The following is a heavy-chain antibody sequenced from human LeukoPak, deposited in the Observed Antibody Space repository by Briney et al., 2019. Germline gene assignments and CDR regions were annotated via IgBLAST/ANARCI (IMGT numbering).Heavy chain of an antibody. V-gene: IGHV1-18*01. CDR1: GYTFTTYG. CDR3: ARHSSSWHYYYYYGMDV. J-gene: IGHJ6*02. CDR2: ISAYNGNT. Sequence: ASVKVSCKASGYTFTTYGISWVRQAPGQGLEWMGWISAYNGNTNYAQKLQGRVTMTTDTSASTAYMELRSLRSDDTAVYYCARHSSSWHYYYYYGMDVWGQGTTVTVSS. D-gene: IGHD6-13*01.